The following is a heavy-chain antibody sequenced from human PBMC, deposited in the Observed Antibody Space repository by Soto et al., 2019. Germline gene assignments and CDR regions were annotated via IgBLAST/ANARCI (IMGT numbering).Heavy chain of an antibody. Sequence: EVQLVESGGGLAQPGGSLRLSGAASGFTFGSYWMHWVRQAPAKGLEWVSRINIDGSTTNYADSVKGRFTISRDNAKNTLYLQMNSLRADDTAVYYCVSLYFDYWGQGALVTVSS. J-gene: IGHJ4*02. CDR1: GFTFGSYW. V-gene: IGHV3-74*01. CDR2: INIDGSTT. D-gene: IGHD2-8*01. CDR3: VSLYFDY.